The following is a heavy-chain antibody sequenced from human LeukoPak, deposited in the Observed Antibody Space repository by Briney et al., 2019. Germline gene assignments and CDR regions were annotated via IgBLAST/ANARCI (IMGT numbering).Heavy chain of an antibody. Sequence: GGSLRLSCAASGFTFSSYWMTWVRQAPGKGLEWVANINQDGGEKYYVDSVKGRFTISRDNAKNSLYLQMSSPRAEDAAVYYCATDYHGYFDYWGQGTLVTVSS. J-gene: IGHJ4*02. V-gene: IGHV3-7*01. CDR3: ATDYHGYFDY. CDR2: INQDGGEK. CDR1: GFTFSSYW. D-gene: IGHD1-14*01.